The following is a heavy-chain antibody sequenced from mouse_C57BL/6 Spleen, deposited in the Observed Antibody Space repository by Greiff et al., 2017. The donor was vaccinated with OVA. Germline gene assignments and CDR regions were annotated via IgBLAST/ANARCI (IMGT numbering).Heavy chain of an antibody. Sequence: VQLQQSGPELVKPGASVKISCKASGYTFTDYYMNWVKQSHGKSLEWIGDINPNNGGTSYNQKFKGKATLTVDKSSSTAYMELRSLTSEDSAVYYCARDYSKGNYYAMDYWGQGTSVTVSS. CDR3: ARDYSKGNYYAMDY. CDR1: GYTFTDYY. D-gene: IGHD2-5*01. J-gene: IGHJ4*01. V-gene: IGHV1-26*01. CDR2: INPNNGGT.